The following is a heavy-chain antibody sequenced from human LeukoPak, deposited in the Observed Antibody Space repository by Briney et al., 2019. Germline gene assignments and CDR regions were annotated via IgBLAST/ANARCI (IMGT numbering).Heavy chain of an antibody. V-gene: IGHV1-18*01. Sequence: ASVKVSCKASGYTFTSYGISWVRQAPGQGLEWMGWISAYNGNTNYAQKLQGRVTMTTDTSTSTAYMELRSLRSDDTAVYYCASRGYYYGSGTPVYYFDYWGQGTLVTVSS. J-gene: IGHJ4*02. CDR3: ASRGYYYGSGTPVYYFDY. CDR1: GYTFTSYG. CDR2: ISAYNGNT. D-gene: IGHD3-10*01.